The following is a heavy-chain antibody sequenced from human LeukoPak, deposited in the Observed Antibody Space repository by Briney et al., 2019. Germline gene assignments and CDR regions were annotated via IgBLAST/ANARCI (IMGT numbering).Heavy chain of an antibody. CDR3: VKDLARSSS. CDR1: GFTFSDFS. V-gene: IGHV3-64D*06. D-gene: IGHD2-15*01. Sequence: GGSLRLSCSASGFTFSDFSMHWVRQAPGKGLEFVSAIIGDGRTTYYAGSVKGRFTISRDNSKNTLYLQMSSLRGEDTAVYYCVKDLARSSSWGQGTLVTVSS. J-gene: IGHJ5*02. CDR2: IIGDGRTT.